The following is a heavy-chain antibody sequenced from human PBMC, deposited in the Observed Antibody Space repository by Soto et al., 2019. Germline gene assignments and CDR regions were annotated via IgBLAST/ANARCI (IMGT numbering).Heavy chain of an antibody. V-gene: IGHV3-30*03. CDR3: AINMEGSGYY. D-gene: IGHD3-22*01. CDR2: ISYDGSNK. CDR1: GFTFSSYG. Sequence: VGSLRLSCAASGFTFSSYGMHWVRQAPGKGLEWVTVISYDGSNKYYADSVKGRFTISRDNSKNTLYLQMNSLRAEDTAVYYCAINMEGSGYYWGQGTLVTVSS. J-gene: IGHJ4*02.